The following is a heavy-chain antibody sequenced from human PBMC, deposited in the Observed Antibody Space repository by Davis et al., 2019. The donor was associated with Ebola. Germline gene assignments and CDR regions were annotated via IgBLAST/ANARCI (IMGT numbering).Heavy chain of an antibody. CDR3: ARHSAISMFGVEISPMDV. D-gene: IGHD3-3*01. Sequence: PGGSLRLSCKGSGYSFNYYWISWVRQMPGKGLEWMGRIDPSDSDTNYSPSFQGHVTISADNSINTAYLQWSSLKASDTAMYYCARHSAISMFGVEISPMDVWGKGTTVTVSS. CDR1: GYSFNYYW. V-gene: IGHV5-10-1*01. CDR2: IDPSDSDT. J-gene: IGHJ6*03.